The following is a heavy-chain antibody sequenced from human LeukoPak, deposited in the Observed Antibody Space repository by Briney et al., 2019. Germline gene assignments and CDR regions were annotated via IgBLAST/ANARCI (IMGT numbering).Heavy chain of an antibody. Sequence: GRSLRLSCAASGFTFSSYGMNWVRQAPGKGLEWISHISTGGRTIYYADSVKGRFTISRDNAKNSLYLQMNSLRGEDTGVYYCARGSGYVLDYWTQGTLVTVSS. V-gene: IGHV3-48*04. CDR2: ISTGGRTI. D-gene: IGHD2-15*01. CDR1: GFTFSSYG. J-gene: IGHJ4*02. CDR3: ARGSGYVLDY.